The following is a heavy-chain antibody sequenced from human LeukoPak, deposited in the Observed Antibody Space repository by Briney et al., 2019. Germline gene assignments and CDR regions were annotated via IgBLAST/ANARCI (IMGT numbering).Heavy chain of an antibody. V-gene: IGHV1-2*02. J-gene: IGHJ5*02. CDR3: AREYRRASSTTGRFDP. D-gene: IGHD6-13*01. CDR1: GYTFTDYY. CDR2: INPNSGGS. Sequence: ASVKVSCKPSGYTFTDYYIHWVRQAPGQGPEWMGWINPNSGGSSSAQKFQGRVTMTWDTSISTAYMELSSLTSDDTAVYYCAREYRRASSTTGRFDPWGQGTLVTVSS.